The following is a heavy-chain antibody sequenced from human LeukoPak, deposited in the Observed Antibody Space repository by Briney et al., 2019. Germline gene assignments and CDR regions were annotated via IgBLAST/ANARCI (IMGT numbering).Heavy chain of an antibody. CDR2: INDRGHT. D-gene: IGHD4-23*01. V-gene: IGHV4-34*01. CDR3: ARDPTTVVTTPYYFDF. CDR1: GGSFSGYH. J-gene: IGHJ4*02. Sequence: SETLSLTCAAHGGSFSGYHWNWIRQSPGKGLEWIGEINDRGHTNYNPSLESRVTISVDTSKKQFSLKLNSVTAADTAVYYCARDPTTVVTTPYYFDFWGQGTLVTVSS.